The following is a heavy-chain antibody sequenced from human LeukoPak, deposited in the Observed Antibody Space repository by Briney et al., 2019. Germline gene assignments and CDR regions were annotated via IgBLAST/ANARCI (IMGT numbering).Heavy chain of an antibody. Sequence: GASVKVSCKASGYTFTGYYMHWVRQAPGQGLEWMGWISPDSGGTNYAQKFQGRVTMTTDTSTNTAYMELRSLRSDDTAVYYCARGGIDIVTVPVSNWFDPWGQGTLVTVSS. CDR2: ISPDSGGT. CDR3: ARGGIDIVTVPVSNWFDP. J-gene: IGHJ5*02. CDR1: GYTFTGYY. V-gene: IGHV1-2*02. D-gene: IGHD2/OR15-2a*01.